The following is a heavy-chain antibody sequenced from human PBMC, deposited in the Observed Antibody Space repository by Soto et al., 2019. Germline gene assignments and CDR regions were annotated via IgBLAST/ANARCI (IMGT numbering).Heavy chain of an antibody. CDR2: IYHAGSP. CDR1: GGSISSSSW. V-gene: IGHV4-4*02. J-gene: IGHJ3*01. D-gene: IGHD2-21*02. Sequence: HLQESGPGLVTPSGTLSLTCAVSGGSISSSSWWTWVRQSPGKGLEWIGEIYHAGSPNYNPSFKRRVPILADKSKHHFSLRRTSVTAADTAIYYCARGLSFRGDFDVWGQGTTVTVSA. CDR3: ARGLSFRGDFDV.